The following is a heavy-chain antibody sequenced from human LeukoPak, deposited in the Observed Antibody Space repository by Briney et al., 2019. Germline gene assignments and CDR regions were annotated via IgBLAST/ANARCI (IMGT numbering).Heavy chain of an antibody. CDR3: AREAVAEYYFDY. CDR1: GFTFSSYG. Sequence: GGSLRLSCAASGFTFSSYGMHWVRQAPGKGLEWVAVIWYDGSNKYYADSVKGRFTISRDNSKNTLYLQMNSLRAEDTAVYYCAREAVAEYYFDYWGQGTLVTVSS. V-gene: IGHV3-33*01. J-gene: IGHJ4*02. D-gene: IGHD6-19*01. CDR2: IWYDGSNK.